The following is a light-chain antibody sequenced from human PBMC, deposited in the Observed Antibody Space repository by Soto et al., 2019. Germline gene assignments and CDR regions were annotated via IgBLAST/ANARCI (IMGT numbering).Light chain of an antibody. Sequence: DIQMTQSPSTLSASVGDRVTITCRASQTLNDWLAWYQHKPGQGPKPLIYATSKLETGVPPRFSGSGSATEFTLTIKGLQPDESATYFCQQYKYYWTFGQGTKVEVK. CDR3: QQYKYYWT. V-gene: IGKV1-5*03. CDR2: ATS. J-gene: IGKJ1*01. CDR1: QTLNDW.